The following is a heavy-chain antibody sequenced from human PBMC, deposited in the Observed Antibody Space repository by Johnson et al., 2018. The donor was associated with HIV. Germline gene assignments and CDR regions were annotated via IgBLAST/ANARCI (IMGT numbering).Heavy chain of an antibody. CDR2: TWFDGSNK. CDR1: GFTFSSYG. CDR3: ARASDAFDI. J-gene: IGHJ3*02. Sequence: QVQLVESGGGVVQPGRSLRLSCAASGFTFSSYGMHWVRQAPGKGLEWVAVTWFDGSNKYYADSVKGRFTISRDNSKNTLYLQMNSLRAEDTAVYYCARASDAFDIWGQGTMVTVSS. V-gene: IGHV3-30*19.